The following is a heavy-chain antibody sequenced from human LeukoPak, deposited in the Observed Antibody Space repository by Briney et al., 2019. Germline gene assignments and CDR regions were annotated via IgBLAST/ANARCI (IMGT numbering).Heavy chain of an antibody. V-gene: IGHV3-48*01. D-gene: IGHD3-3*01. CDR1: GFTFSSYS. CDR3: ARSFPIFGVIFDY. CDR2: ISDTSTT. Sequence: AGGSLRLSCGASGFTFSSYSMNWVRQAPGKGLEWVSFISDTSTTYYADSVKGRFTISRDNAKNSLFLQMNSLRAEDTAVYYCARSFPIFGVIFDYWGQGALVTVSS. J-gene: IGHJ4*02.